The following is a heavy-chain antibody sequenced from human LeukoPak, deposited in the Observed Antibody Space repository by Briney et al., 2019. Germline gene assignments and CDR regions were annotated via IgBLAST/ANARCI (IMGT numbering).Heavy chain of an antibody. CDR2: INPNSGGT. V-gene: IGHV1-2*02. Sequence: ASVKVSCKASGYTFTGYYKHWLRPAPGQGLEWMGWINPNSGGTNYAQKFQGRVTMTRDTSISTAYMELSRLRSDDTAVYYCARGLPQPASGMVVLSQGTTVTVSS. CDR1: GYTFTGYY. J-gene: IGHJ6*02. CDR3: ARGLPQPASGMVV. D-gene: IGHD3-16*01.